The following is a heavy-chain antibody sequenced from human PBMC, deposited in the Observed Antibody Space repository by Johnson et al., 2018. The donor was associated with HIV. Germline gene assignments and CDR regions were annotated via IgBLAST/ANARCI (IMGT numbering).Heavy chain of an antibody. CDR2: ISWNSGSI. D-gene: IGHD5-12*01. J-gene: IGHJ3*02. CDR1: GFTFDDYA. CDR3: AREVIVAGHGGAFDI. V-gene: IGHV3-9*01. Sequence: QLVESGGGLVQPGRSLRLSCAASGFTFDDYAMHWVRQAPGKGLEWVSGISWNSGSIGYADSVKGRFSISRDNAKNSLYLQMISLRAEDTALYYCAREVIVAGHGGAFDIWGQGTMVTVSS.